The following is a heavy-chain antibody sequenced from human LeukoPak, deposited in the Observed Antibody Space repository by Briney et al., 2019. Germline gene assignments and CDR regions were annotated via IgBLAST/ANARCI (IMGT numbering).Heavy chain of an antibody. CDR2: ISWNSGSI. CDR1: GFTFSSYG. V-gene: IGHV3-9*03. CDR3: AKDRGVGATLLGPFDY. Sequence: GGSLRLSCAASGFTFSSYGMHWVRQAPGKGLEWVSGISWNSGSIGYADSVKGRFTISRDNAKNSLYLQMNSLRAEDMALYYCAKDRGVGATLLGPFDYWGQGTLVTVSS. J-gene: IGHJ4*02. D-gene: IGHD1-26*01.